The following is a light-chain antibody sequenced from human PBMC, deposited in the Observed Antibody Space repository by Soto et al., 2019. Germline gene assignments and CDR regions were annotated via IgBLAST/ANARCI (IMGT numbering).Light chain of an antibody. CDR2: AAS. J-gene: IGKJ5*01. V-gene: IGKV1-39*01. CDR1: QSISSY. Sequence: DIHMTQSPSSLSASIGDRVTITFRASQSISSYLNWYQQKPGKAPKLLIYAASSLQSGVPSRFSGSGYGTDFTLTISSLQPEDFATYYCLQLNRYPLTFGQGTRLEIK. CDR3: LQLNRYPLT.